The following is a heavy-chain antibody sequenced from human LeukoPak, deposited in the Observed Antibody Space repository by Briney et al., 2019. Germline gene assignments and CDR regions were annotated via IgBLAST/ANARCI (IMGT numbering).Heavy chain of an antibody. J-gene: IGHJ4*02. D-gene: IGHD4-11*01. Sequence: GGSLRLSCAASGFTFSSYSMNWVRQAPGKGLEWVSSISSSSSYIYYADSVKGRFTISRDNSKNTLYLQLNSLRAEDTAVYYCVRLYDDYTNGHFDSWGQGTLVTVSS. V-gene: IGHV3-21*01. CDR1: GFTFSSYS. CDR3: VRLYDDYTNGHFDS. CDR2: ISSSSSYI.